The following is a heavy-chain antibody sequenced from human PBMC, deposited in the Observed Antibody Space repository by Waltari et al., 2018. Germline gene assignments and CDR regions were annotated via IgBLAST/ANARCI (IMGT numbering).Heavy chain of an antibody. CDR2: IGSSSTYT. V-gene: IGHV3-21*06. CDR3: ASHLEDFYYYMDV. J-gene: IGHJ6*03. CDR1: GFSFNAYT. Sequence: EVQLVESGGGLVKPGRSLRLSCVAPGFSFNAYTMNWVRHTPEKGLEWVSSIGSSSTYTYYADSVKGRFTISRDNAANSLHLEMNALRPEDTAVYYCASHLEDFYYYMDVWGKGTTVTVSS.